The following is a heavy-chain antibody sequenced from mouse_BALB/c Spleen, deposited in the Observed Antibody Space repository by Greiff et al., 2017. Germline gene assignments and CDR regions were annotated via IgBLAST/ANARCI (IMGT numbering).Heavy chain of an antibody. V-gene: IGHV1S81*02. CDR2: INPSNGRT. CDR3: AYKRGFAD. D-gene: IGHD1-3*01. J-gene: IGHJ3*01. Sequence: QVQLKQPGAELVKPGASVKLSCKASGYTFTSYWMHWVKQRPGQGLEWIGEINPSNGRTNYNEKFKSKATLTVDKSSSTAYMQLSSLTSEDSAVYYGAYKRGFADWGQGTLVTVSA. CDR1: GYTFTSYW.